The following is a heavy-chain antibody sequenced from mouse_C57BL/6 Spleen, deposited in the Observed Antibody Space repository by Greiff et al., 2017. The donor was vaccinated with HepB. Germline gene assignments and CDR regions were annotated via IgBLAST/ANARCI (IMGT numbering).Heavy chain of an antibody. CDR3: ARSLSL. CDR1: GYTFTSYW. V-gene: IGHV1-50*01. CDR2: IDPSDSYT. Sequence: QVQLQQPGAELVKPGASVKLSCKASGYTFTSYWMQWVKQRPGQGLEWIGEIDPSDSYTNYNQKFKGKATLTVDTSSSTAYMQLSSLTSEDSAVYYCARSLSLWGTGTTVTVSS. J-gene: IGHJ1*03.